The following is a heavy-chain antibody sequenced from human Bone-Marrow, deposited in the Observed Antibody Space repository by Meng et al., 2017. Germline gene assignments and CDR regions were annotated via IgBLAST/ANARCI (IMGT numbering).Heavy chain of an antibody. CDR2: IYWNDDK. J-gene: IGHJ4*02. CDR3: AHIKEALSYFDS. Sequence: PTLVKLTQTFTLTCTFSGFSLSTSGVGVGWLRQPPGKALEWLALIYWNDDKRYSPSLKSRHTITKDTTKNQVVLTMTNLDPVDTAIYYFAHIKEALSYFDSWGQGTLVTVSS. CDR1: GFSLSTSGVG. V-gene: IGHV2-5*01.